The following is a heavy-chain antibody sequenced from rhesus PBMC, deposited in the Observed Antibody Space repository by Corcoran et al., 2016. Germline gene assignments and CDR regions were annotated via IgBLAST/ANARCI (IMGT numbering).Heavy chain of an antibody. Sequence: QVQLVQSGAEVKKPGSSVTVSCKASGYSFTDNYIHWVRQAPGQGLERMGELSPHTCGPKYSRQFPSQATIPQNPSPIPSYMELSSLRSEDTAVYYGARGGELRYSGYSSCWGQGVLVTVSS. D-gene: IGHD5-24*01. V-gene: IGHV1-138*01. CDR3: ARGGELRYSGYSSC. J-gene: IGHJ4*01. CDR1: GYSFTDNY. CDR2: LSPHTCGP.